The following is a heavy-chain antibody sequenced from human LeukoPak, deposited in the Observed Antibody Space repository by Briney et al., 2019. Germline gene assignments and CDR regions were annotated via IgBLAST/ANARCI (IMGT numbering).Heavy chain of an antibody. CDR1: GGSISSGSYY. CDR2: IYTSGST. V-gene: IGHV4-61*02. Sequence: SETLSLTCTVSGGSISSGSYYWSWIRQPAGKGLEWIGRIYTSGSTNYNPSLKSRVTISVDTSKNQFSLKLSSVTAADTAVYYCARALDSNYRGAFDYWGQGTLVTVSS. J-gene: IGHJ4*02. CDR3: ARALDSNYRGAFDY. D-gene: IGHD4-11*01.